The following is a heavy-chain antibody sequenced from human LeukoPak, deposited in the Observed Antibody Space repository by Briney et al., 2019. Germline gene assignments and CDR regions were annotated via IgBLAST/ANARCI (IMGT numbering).Heavy chain of an antibody. V-gene: IGHV3-30*02. D-gene: IGHD3-9*01. CDR3: AKVRLRYFDWLGDYFDY. Sequence: GGSLRLSCTASGFTFSNFGMHWVRQAPGKGLEWVAFIRNDGSNKYYADSVKGRLTISRDNSKDTLYLQMNSLRAEDTAVYYCAKVRLRYFDWLGDYFDYWGQGTLVTVSS. CDR1: GFTFSNFG. CDR2: IRNDGSNK. J-gene: IGHJ4*02.